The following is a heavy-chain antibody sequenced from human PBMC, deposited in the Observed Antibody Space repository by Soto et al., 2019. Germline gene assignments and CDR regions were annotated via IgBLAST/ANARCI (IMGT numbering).Heavy chain of an antibody. CDR1: GFTFSSYA. D-gene: IGHD2-15*01. CDR3: AKDLRISPGPN. Sequence: PGGSLRLSCAPSGFTFSSYAMSWVRQAPGKGREWVSAISGSGGSTYYADSVKGRFTISRDNSKNTLYLQMNSLRAEDTAVYYCAKDLRISPGPNWGQGTLVTVSS. J-gene: IGHJ4*02. V-gene: IGHV3-23*01. CDR2: ISGSGGST.